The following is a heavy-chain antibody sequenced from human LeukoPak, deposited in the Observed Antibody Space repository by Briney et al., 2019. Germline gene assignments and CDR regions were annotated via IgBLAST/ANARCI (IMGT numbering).Heavy chain of an antibody. V-gene: IGHV3-74*01. Sequence: GGSLRLSCAASGFTFSAFWMHWVRQAPGKGLVWVSRINSDGSSTTYADSVKGRFTVSRDNAKNTLYLQMDSLRAEDSAVYYCAKKYSNSWPAFDYWGQGTLVTVSS. CDR1: GFTFSAFW. D-gene: IGHD4-11*01. CDR3: AKKYSNSWPAFDY. CDR2: INSDGSST. J-gene: IGHJ4*02.